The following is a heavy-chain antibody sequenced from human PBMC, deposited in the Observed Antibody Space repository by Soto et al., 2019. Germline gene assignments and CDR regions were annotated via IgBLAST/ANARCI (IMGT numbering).Heavy chain of an antibody. V-gene: IGHV1-69*01. CDR2: IIPIFGTA. CDR1: GGTFSSYA. J-gene: IGHJ2*01. D-gene: IGHD5-12*01. Sequence: QVQLVQSGAEVKKPGSSVKVSCKASGGTFSSYAISWVRQAPGQGLEWMGGIIPIFGTANYAQKFQGRVTVTADESTSTAGMELSSLRSEDTAVYYCARSLTLGDGYNPLWYFELWGRGTLVTVSS. CDR3: ARSLTLGDGYNPLWYFEL.